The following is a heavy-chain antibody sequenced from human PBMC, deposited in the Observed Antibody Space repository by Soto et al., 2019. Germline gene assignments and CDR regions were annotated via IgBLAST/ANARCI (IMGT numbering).Heavy chain of an antibody. Sequence: QITLKESGPTLVKPTQTLTLTCTFSGLSLSTTGVGVGWIRQPPGKALEWLALIYWDDDKRYSPSLKSRLTITKDTSKTPWVLTMTNMDPVDTSTYYCVQSRCGGDCLHSYSSHSYYGLDVWGQGTTVTVSS. CDR3: VQSRCGGDCLHSYSSHSYYGLDV. J-gene: IGHJ6*02. CDR2: IYWDDDK. CDR1: GLSLSTTGVG. D-gene: IGHD2-21*02. V-gene: IGHV2-5*02.